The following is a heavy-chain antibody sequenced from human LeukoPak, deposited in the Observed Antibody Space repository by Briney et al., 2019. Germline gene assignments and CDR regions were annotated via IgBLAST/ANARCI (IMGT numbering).Heavy chain of an antibody. CDR3: AGGGSDYGDYGYNWFDP. J-gene: IGHJ5*02. CDR1: GFTFSSYS. Sequence: PGGSLRLSCAASGFTFSSYSMNWVRQAPGKGLEWVSSISSSSSYIYYADSVKGRFTISRDNAKNSLYLQMNSLRAEDTDVYYCAGGGSDYGDYGYNWFDPWGQGTLVTVSS. D-gene: IGHD4-17*01. CDR2: ISSSSSYI. V-gene: IGHV3-21*01.